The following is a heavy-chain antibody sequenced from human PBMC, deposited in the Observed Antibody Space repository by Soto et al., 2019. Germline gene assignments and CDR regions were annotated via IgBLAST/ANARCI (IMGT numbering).Heavy chain of an antibody. V-gene: IGHV1-2*02. CDR1: GYTFTGYY. Sequence: ASVKVSCKASGYTFTGYYMHWVRQAPGQGLEWMGWINPNSGGTNYAQKSQGRVTMTRDTSISTAYMELSSLRSEGTAVYYCARDRDSSTHPPDYYYGMDVWGQGTTVTVSS. CDR3: ARDRDSSTHPPDYYYGMDV. CDR2: INPNSGGT. D-gene: IGHD6-13*01. J-gene: IGHJ6*02.